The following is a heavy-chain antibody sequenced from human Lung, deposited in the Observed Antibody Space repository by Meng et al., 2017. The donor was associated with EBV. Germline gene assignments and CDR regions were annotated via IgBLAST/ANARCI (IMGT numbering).Heavy chain of an antibody. V-gene: IGHV1-2*06. D-gene: IGHD2-21*02. Sequence: QGQVVQSGAEVKKPGASVKVSCKASGYMFTDYYMHWVRQAPGQGLAWMGRINPSSGGTDYAQKFQGRVTMTRDTSISTAYMELTSLRSDDTAIYYCARSIFSNDFFNWGQGTLVTVSS. CDR1: GYMFTDYY. CDR3: ARSIFSNDFFN. J-gene: IGHJ4*02. CDR2: INPSSGGT.